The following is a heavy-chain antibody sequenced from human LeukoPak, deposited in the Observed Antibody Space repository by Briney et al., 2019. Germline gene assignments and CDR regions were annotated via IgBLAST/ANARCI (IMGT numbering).Heavy chain of an antibody. V-gene: IGHV3-7*01. D-gene: IGHD3-16*01. CDR3: ATWGGLGDY. J-gene: IGHJ4*02. CDR2: IKQDGREK. Sequence: PGASLRLSCAASGFTFSNYWMTWVRQAPGKGLEWVANIKQDGREKYYVDSVKGRFTISRDNAKNSLYLQMNSLRADDTAVYYCATWGGLGDYWGQGTLVTVSS. CDR1: GFTFSNYW.